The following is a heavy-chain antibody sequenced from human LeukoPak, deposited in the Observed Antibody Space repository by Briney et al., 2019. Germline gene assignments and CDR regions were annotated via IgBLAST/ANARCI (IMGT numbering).Heavy chain of an antibody. J-gene: IGHJ4*02. CDR1: GGTFSSYA. V-gene: IGHV1-69*04. Sequence: SVKVSCKAAGGTFSSYAISWVRQAPGQGLEWMGRIIPILGIANYAQKFQGRVTITADKSTSTAYMELSSLRSEDTAVYYCATGVVVVPAATYFDYWGQGTLVTVSS. CDR3: ATGVVVVPAATYFDY. CDR2: IIPILGIA. D-gene: IGHD2-2*01.